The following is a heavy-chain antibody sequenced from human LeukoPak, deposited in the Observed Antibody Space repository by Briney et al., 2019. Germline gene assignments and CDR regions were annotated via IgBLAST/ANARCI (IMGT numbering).Heavy chain of an antibody. CDR3: ARDSSSSEDYYYYYYMDV. Sequence: ASVKVSCKASGYTFTSYDINWVRQATGQGLEWMGWMNPNSGNTGYAQKFQGRVTITRNTSISTAYMEVSSLTSEDTAVYYCARDSSSSEDYYYYYYMDVWGKGTTVTVSS. J-gene: IGHJ6*03. D-gene: IGHD6-6*01. CDR2: MNPNSGNT. CDR1: GYTFTSYD. V-gene: IGHV1-8*03.